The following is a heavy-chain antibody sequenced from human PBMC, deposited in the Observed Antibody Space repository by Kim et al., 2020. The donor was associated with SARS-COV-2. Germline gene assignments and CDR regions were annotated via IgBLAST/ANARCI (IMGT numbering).Heavy chain of an antibody. CDR1: GYTFTGYY. V-gene: IGHV1-2*06. Sequence: ASVKVSCKASGYTFTGYYMHWVRQAPGQGLEWMGRINPNSGGTNYAQKFQGRVTMTRDKSITTAYMELSRLRSDDTAVYYCARDLEQLVEGEDYWGQGTLVTVSS. D-gene: IGHD6-6*01. J-gene: IGHJ4*02. CDR3: ARDLEQLVEGEDY. CDR2: INPNSGGT.